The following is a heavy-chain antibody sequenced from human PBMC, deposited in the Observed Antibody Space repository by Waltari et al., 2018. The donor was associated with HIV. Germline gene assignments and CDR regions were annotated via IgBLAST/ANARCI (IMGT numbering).Heavy chain of an antibody. Sequence: EVQLVESGGGLVPPGGSLRLSCAASGFSFGGYSMTWVRQAPGEGLECVSFISSSDSNTDYADSVKGRFTISRDNAKNSLYLQMNSLRAEDTAVYYCARTRGYSYGYGDYWGQGTLVTVSS. D-gene: IGHD5-18*01. J-gene: IGHJ4*02. CDR3: ARTRGYSYGYGDY. CDR2: ISSSDSNT. V-gene: IGHV3-48*01. CDR1: GFSFGGYS.